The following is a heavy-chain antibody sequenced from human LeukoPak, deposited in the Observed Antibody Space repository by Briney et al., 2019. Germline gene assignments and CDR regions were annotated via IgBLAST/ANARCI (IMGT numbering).Heavy chain of an antibody. V-gene: IGHV4-4*07. CDR3: ARELLSAASWFDP. Sequence: SETLSLTXTVSGGSISTYFWSWIRQPPGKGLEWIGRIYTSGSTNYNPSLKSRVTMSVDTSKNQFSLKLSSVAAADTAVYYCARELLSAASWFDPWGQGTLVTVSS. D-gene: IGHD1-26*01. CDR1: GGSISTYF. CDR2: IYTSGST. J-gene: IGHJ5*02.